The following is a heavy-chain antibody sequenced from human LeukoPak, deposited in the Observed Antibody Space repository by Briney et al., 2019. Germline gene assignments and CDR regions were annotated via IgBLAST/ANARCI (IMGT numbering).Heavy chain of an antibody. D-gene: IGHD3-10*01. CDR1: GVSVSSSSYY. CDR2: IYYSGST. Sequence: PSETLSLTCTVSGVSVSSSSYYWSWIRQPPGKGLEWIGYIYYSGSTNYNPSFESRVTISLDTSKNQFSLRLSSVTAADTAVYYCARSQNYYGSGDYWSQGTLVTVSS. J-gene: IGHJ4*02. V-gene: IGHV4-61*01. CDR3: ARSQNYYGSGDY.